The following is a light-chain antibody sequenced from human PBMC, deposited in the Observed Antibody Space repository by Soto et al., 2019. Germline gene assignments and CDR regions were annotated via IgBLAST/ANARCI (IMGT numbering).Light chain of an antibody. CDR2: AAS. CDR1: QSVSSY. Sequence: EIVLTKSPATLSLSPGERATLSCRASQSVSSYFPWYQQKPGQAPRVIIYAASNKATGSPARFSGSGSGTDLTLTISSQEPADFAVYYCQQRSNCHPRFTFGPGTNVDIK. V-gene: IGKV3-11*01. J-gene: IGKJ3*01. CDR3: QQRSNCHPRFT.